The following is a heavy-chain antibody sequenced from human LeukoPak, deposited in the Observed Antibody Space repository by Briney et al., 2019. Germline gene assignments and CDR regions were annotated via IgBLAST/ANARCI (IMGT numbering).Heavy chain of an antibody. CDR1: GFTFSSYW. D-gene: IGHD4-11*01. J-gene: IGHJ4*02. CDR3: TRAYSDHSNYFDH. Sequence: PGGSLRLSCAASGFTFSSYWMGWVRQAPGKGLEWVANIKQDGSDKIYVDSVKGRFTISRDNAMNSLYLEMNSLRAEDAAVYYCTRAYSDHSNYFDHWGQGTLVTVSS. CDR2: IKQDGSDK. V-gene: IGHV3-7*01.